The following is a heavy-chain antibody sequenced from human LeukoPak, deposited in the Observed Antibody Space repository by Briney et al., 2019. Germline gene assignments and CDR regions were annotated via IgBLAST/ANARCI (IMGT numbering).Heavy chain of an antibody. V-gene: IGHV3-23*01. J-gene: IGHJ4*02. CDR3: AKRMRQQLVLTAFDY. CDR1: GFTFSSYA. D-gene: IGHD6-13*01. Sequence: PGGSLRLSCAASGFTFSSYAMHWVRQAPGKGLEWVSAISGSGGSTYYADSVKGRFTISRDNSKNTLYLQMNSLRAEDTAVYYCAKRMRQQLVLTAFDYWGQGTLVTVSS. CDR2: ISGSGGST.